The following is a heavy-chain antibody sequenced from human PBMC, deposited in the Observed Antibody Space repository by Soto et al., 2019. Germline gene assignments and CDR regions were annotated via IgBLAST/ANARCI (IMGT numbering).Heavy chain of an antibody. V-gene: IGHV4-38-2*01. Sequence: SETLSLTCAVSGYSISDDYYWGWIRQPPGKGLEWIGSIYQSGNIYYNPSLKSRVTISVDTSKNQFSLRLSSVTAADTGVYYCVRYDRINMKPYSPEGFHIWGQGTMVTVSS. J-gene: IGHJ3*02. CDR2: IYQSGNI. D-gene: IGHD3-3*02. CDR3: VRYDRINMKPYSPEGFHI. CDR1: GYSISDDYY.